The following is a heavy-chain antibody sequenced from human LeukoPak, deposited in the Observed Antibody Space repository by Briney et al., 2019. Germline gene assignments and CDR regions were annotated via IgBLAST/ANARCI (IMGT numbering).Heavy chain of an antibody. V-gene: IGHV1-69*05. D-gene: IGHD2-2*01. CDR1: GGTFSSYA. Sequence: SVKVSCKASGGTFSSYAISWVRQAPGQGLEWMGGIIPIFGTANYAQKFQGRVTMTTDTSTSTAYMELRSLRSDDTAVYYCARALVPAAIGYYYYYMDVWGKGTTVTVSS. J-gene: IGHJ6*03. CDR2: IIPIFGTA. CDR3: ARALVPAAIGYYYYYMDV.